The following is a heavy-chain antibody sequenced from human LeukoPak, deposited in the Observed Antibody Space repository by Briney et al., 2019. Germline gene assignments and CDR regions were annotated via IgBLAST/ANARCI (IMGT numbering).Heavy chain of an antibody. CDR2: IIPIFGTA. V-gene: IGHV1-69*01. CDR1: GGTFSSYA. J-gene: IGHJ6*03. CDR3: ASGGVPAANYYYYYYMDV. Sequence: SVKVSCKASGGTFSSYAISWVRQAPGQGLEWMGGIIPIFGTANYAQKFQGRVTITADESTSTAYMELSSLRSEDTAVYYCASGGVPAANYYYYYYMDVWGKGTTVTVSS. D-gene: IGHD2-2*01.